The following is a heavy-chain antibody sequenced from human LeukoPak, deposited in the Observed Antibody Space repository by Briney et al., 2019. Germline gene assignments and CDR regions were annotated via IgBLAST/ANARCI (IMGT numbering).Heavy chain of an antibody. CDR1: GFTFSDIW. CDR2: IRSQRDGGTT. J-gene: IGHJ4*02. V-gene: IGHV3-15*01. CDR3: STVSGAGNKDFDY. Sequence: PGGSLRLPCAASGFTFSDIWMSWVRQAPGKGLEWVGRIRSQRDGGTTDYAAFVRGRFIISRDDSKDSVYLQMNTLTTEDTAVYSCSTVSGAGNKDFDYWGQGTLVSVSS. D-gene: IGHD2/OR15-2a*01.